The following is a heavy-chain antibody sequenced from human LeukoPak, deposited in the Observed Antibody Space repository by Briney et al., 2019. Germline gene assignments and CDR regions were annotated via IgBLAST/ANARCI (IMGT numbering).Heavy chain of an antibody. CDR3: VRDRGWLQLEYYFDY. D-gene: IGHD3-3*01. J-gene: IGHJ4*02. V-gene: IGHV3-21*01. CDR2: ISGSSDYI. CDR1: GFTFGSYA. Sequence: GGSLRLSCAASGFTFGSYAMTWVRQAPGKGLAWVSSISGSSDYIYYADSVKGRFTISRDNAKNSLYLQMHSLRAEDTAVYYCVRDRGWLQLEYYFDYWGQGTLVTVSS.